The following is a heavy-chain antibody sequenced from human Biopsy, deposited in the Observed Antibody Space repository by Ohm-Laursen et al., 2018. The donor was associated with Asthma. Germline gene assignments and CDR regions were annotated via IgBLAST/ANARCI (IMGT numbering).Heavy chain of an antibody. J-gene: IGHJ3*02. CDR2: INVEGTTT. CDR1: GFTFTDYW. Sequence: GSLRLSCSATGFTFTDYWMHWVRQAPGKGLVWVSRINVEGTTTNYADSVKGRFTISGDNAKNTLYLQMNSLRAEDTAVYYCVRDGTDDAFDIWGQGTVVSVSS. V-gene: IGHV3-74*01. CDR3: VRDGTDDAFDI. D-gene: IGHD1-1*01.